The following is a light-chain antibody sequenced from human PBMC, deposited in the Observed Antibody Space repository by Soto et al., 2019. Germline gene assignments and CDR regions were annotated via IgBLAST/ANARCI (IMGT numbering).Light chain of an antibody. CDR1: ISNIGSHS. V-gene: IGLV1-44*01. Sequence: QSVLIQPPSASGAPGQTVXISCSGSISNIGSHSVNWYQQLPGAAPKVVVFANNERASGVPDRISGSKSGASASLAISGLQSEDEADYYCASWDDSLNGHLVFGGGTKVTVL. CDR3: ASWDDSLNGHLV. J-gene: IGLJ2*01. CDR2: ANN.